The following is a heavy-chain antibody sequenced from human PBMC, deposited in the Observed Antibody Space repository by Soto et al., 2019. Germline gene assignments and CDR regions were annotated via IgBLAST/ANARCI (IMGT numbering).Heavy chain of an antibody. J-gene: IGHJ3*02. D-gene: IGHD4-17*01. Sequence: SVKVSCKASGGTFSSYAISWVRQAPGQGLEWMGGIIPIFGTANYAQKFQGRVTITADESTSTAYMELSSLRSEDTAVYYCARESVNYGDYGSDAFDIWGQGTMVTVSS. CDR3: ARESVNYGDYGSDAFDI. CDR2: IIPIFGTA. V-gene: IGHV1-69*13. CDR1: GGTFSSYA.